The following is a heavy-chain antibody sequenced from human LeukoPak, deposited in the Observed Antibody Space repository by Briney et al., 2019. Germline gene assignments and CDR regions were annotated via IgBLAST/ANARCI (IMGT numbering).Heavy chain of an antibody. D-gene: IGHD1-26*01. V-gene: IGHV1-18*01. CDR2: HSTYSGNT. J-gene: IGHJ4*02. CDR3: ACGLGAYVD. Sequence: ASVKVSCKVSGDPFPSYCFRWVRQAPGQGLEWVGGHSTYSGNTNYGQKFQDRVTMITDTSTNTAYMELRSLRSDDTAVYFCACGLGAYVDWGQGTLITVSS. CDR1: GDPFPSYC.